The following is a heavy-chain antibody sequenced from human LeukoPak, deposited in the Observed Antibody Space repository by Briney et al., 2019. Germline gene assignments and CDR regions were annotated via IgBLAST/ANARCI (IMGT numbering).Heavy chain of an antibody. D-gene: IGHD6-13*01. Sequence: RWETLSLTCTVSGGSISSYYWSWIRQPPGKGLEWIGYISYSGSTNYNPSLKSRVTISVDTSKNQFSLKLSSVTAADTAIYYCARLYSSSLGRVFDYWGQGTLVTVSS. V-gene: IGHV4-59*01. CDR3: ARLYSSSLGRVFDY. CDR2: ISYSGST. J-gene: IGHJ4*02. CDR1: GGSISSYY.